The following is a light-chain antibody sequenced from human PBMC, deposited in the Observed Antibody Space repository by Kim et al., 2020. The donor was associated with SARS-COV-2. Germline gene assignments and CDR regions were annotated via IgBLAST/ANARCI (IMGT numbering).Light chain of an antibody. V-gene: IGKV1-6*01. CDR2: AAS. CDR3: LQDYDYPYT. J-gene: IGKJ2*01. CDR1: QDIRSD. Sequence: SASVGDSVTITCRTSQDIRSDLGWYQQKPGKAPKLLIYAASILQNGVPSRFSGSGSGTDFTLTIISLQPEDFATYFCLQDYDYPYTFGQGTKLEI.